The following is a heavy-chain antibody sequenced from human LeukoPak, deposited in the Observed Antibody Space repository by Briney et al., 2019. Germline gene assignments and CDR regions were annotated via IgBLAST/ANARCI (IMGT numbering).Heavy chain of an antibody. Sequence: ASVKVSCKASGYTFTGYYMHWVRQAPGQGLEWMGWINPNSGNTGYAQKFQGRVTITRNTSISTAYMELSSLRSEDTAVYYCARAHRQRITIFGVVAYYYYYMDVWGKGTTVTVSS. CDR2: INPNSGNT. D-gene: IGHD3-3*01. V-gene: IGHV1-8*03. CDR3: ARAHRQRITIFGVVAYYYYYMDV. J-gene: IGHJ6*03. CDR1: GYTFTGYY.